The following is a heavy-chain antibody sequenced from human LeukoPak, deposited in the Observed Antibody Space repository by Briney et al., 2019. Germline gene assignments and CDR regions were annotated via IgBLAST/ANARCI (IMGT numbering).Heavy chain of an antibody. CDR1: GFTFSSYG. CDR3: AKDGYYGSGSYYNWFDP. Sequence: GGSLRLSCAASGFTFSSYGMHWVRQAPGKGLEWVAVISYDGSNKYYADSVKGRFTISRDNSKNTLYLQMNSLRAEDTAVYYCAKDGYYGSGSYYNWFDPWGQGTLVTVSS. D-gene: IGHD3-10*01. V-gene: IGHV3-30*18. J-gene: IGHJ5*02. CDR2: ISYDGSNK.